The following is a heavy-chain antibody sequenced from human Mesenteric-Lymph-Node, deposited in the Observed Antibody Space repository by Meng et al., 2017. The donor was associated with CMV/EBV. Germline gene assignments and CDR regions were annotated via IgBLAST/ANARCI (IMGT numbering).Heavy chain of an antibody. CDR2: INPSGGDT. J-gene: IGHJ4*02. CDR1: GYTFMTYS. D-gene: IGHD5-12*01. V-gene: IGHV1-46*01. Sequence: ASVKVSCKAFGYTFMTYSMHWVRQAPGQGLEWMGKINPSGGDTRYAEEFQGRVTITRDTSTGSFYMELSSLTSDDTAVYYCARDGRYSGYDWGIGYWGQGTLVTVSS. CDR3: ARDGRYSGYDWGIGY.